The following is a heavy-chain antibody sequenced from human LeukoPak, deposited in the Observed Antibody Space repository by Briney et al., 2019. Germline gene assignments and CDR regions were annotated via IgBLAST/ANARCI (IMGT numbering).Heavy chain of an antibody. CDR1: GFTFSSFD. CDR3: ATITSMRVVLIS. Sequence: GGSLRLSCAASGFTFSSFDMTWVRQAPGKGLEWVSTISVSATNTYYADSVKGRFTISRDNSKNTLYLQMYSLRADDTSVYYCATITSMRVVLISWGQGTLVTVSS. J-gene: IGHJ1*01. CDR2: ISVSATNT. V-gene: IGHV3-23*01. D-gene: IGHD3-22*01.